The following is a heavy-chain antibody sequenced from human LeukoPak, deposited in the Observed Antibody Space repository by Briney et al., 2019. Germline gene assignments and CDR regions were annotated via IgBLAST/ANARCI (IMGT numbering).Heavy chain of an antibody. CDR2: IFHSGST. Sequence: SETLSLTCTVSGYSISSDYYWAWIRQPPGKGLEWIGSIFHSGSTYYNPSLKSRVTISLDTSKNQFSLKMGSVTAADTAVYYCATPAGGYCKGGSCYGYWGQGTLVTVSS. CDR1: GYSISSDYY. CDR3: ATPAGGYCKGGSCYGY. D-gene: IGHD2-15*01. V-gene: IGHV4-38-2*02. J-gene: IGHJ4*02.